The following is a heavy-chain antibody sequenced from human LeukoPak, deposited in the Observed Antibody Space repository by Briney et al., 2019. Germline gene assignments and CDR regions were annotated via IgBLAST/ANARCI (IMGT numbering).Heavy chain of an antibody. V-gene: IGHV4-59*01. Sequence: SETLSLTCTVSGGSFRSYYWSWIRQPPGKGLEWIGYIYYSGSTNYNPSLKSRVTISVDTSKNQFSLKLSSVTAADTAVYYCARVSSLGWWFDYWGQGTLVTVSS. CDR1: GGSFRSYY. D-gene: IGHD6-19*01. CDR3: ARVSSLGWWFDY. J-gene: IGHJ4*02. CDR2: IYYSGST.